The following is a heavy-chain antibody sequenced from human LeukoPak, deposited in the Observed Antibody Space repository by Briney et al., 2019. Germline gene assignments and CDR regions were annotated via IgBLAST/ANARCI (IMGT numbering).Heavy chain of an antibody. CDR3: ARGRHNWNDDSYYYYYIDV. V-gene: IGHV4-61*02. CDR1: GGSISTSNYY. Sequence: SETLSLTCTVSGGSISTSNYYWSWIRQPAGKGLEWIGRIYTSGSTNYNPSLKSRVTISVDTSKNQFSLKLSSVTAADTAVYYCARGRHNWNDDSYYYYYIDVWGKGTTVSISS. D-gene: IGHD1-1*01. CDR2: IYTSGST. J-gene: IGHJ6*03.